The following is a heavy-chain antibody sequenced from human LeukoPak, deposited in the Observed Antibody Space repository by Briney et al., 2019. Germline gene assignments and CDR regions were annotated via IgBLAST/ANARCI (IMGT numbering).Heavy chain of an antibody. D-gene: IGHD3-10*01. Sequence: PGGSLRLSCAASGFTVSSNYMSWVRQAPGKGREWVSAISGSGGSTYYADSVKGRFTIPRDNSKNTLYLQVNSLRAEDTAVYYCAKDLTQLLWFGEFDYWGQGTLVTVSS. J-gene: IGHJ4*02. CDR2: ISGSGGST. V-gene: IGHV3-23*01. CDR3: AKDLTQLLWFGEFDY. CDR1: GFTVSSNY.